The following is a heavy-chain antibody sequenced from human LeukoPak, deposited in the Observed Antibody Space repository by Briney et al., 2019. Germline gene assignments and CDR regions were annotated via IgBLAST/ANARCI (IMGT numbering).Heavy chain of an antibody. CDR1: GGSISGWY. CDR3: ARQGLYGSGSYYNGWFDP. D-gene: IGHD3-10*01. Sequence: SETLSLTCTVSGGSISGWYWSWIRQPPGKGLEWIGYIYGSGYTNYNPSLKSRVTMSIDTSKNHFSLKLSSVTAADTAVYYCARQGLYGSGSYYNGWFDPWGQGTLVTVSS. CDR2: IYGSGYT. J-gene: IGHJ5*02. V-gene: IGHV4-59*08.